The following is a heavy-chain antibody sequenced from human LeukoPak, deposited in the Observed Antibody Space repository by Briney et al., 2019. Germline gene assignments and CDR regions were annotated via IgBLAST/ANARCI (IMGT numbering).Heavy chain of an antibody. Sequence: SETLSLTCAVYGGSFSGYYWSWIRQSPGKGLEWIGEINHSGSTNYNPSLKSRVTISVDTSKNQFSLKVNSVTAADTAVYCCANLYSSGWYGSYYFDYWGQGTLVTVSS. CDR3: ANLYSSGWYGSYYFDY. V-gene: IGHV4-34*01. CDR2: INHSGST. D-gene: IGHD6-19*01. CDR1: GGSFSGYY. J-gene: IGHJ4*02.